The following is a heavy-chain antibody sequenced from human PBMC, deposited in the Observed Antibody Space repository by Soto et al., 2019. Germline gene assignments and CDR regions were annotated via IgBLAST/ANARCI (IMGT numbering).Heavy chain of an antibody. CDR2: ISSNGGST. V-gene: IGHV3-64D*06. CDR1: GFTFSSYA. J-gene: IGHJ4*02. CDR3: VKGLGIAADHFDY. D-gene: IGHD6-13*01. Sequence: PGGSLRLSCSASGFTFSSYAMHWVRQAPGKGQEYVSAISSNGGSTYYADSVKGRFTISRDNSKNTLYLQMSSLRAEDTAVYYCVKGLGIAADHFDYWGQGTLVTVSS.